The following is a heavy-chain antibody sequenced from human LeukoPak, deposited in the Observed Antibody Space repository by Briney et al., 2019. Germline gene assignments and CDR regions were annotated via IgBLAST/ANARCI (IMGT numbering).Heavy chain of an antibody. D-gene: IGHD5-12*01. Sequence: GGPLRLSCAASGFTFSSYAMSWVRQAPGKGLEWVSAISGSGGSTYYADSVKGRFTISRDNSKNTLYLQMNSLRAEDTAVYYCAKYGGYDWRPTDYWGQGTLVTVSS. V-gene: IGHV3-23*01. J-gene: IGHJ4*02. CDR1: GFTFSSYA. CDR2: ISGSGGST. CDR3: AKYGGYDWRPTDY.